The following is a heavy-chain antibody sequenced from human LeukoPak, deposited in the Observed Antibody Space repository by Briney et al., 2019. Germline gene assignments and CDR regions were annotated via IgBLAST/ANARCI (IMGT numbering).Heavy chain of an antibody. V-gene: IGHV4-34*01. CDR1: GGSFSGYY. Sequence: SETLSLTCAVYGGSFSGYYWSWIRQPPGKGLEWIGEINHSGSTNYNPSLKSRVTISVDTSKNQFSLKLSSVTAADTAVYYCARSLGFGEPNDYWGQGTLVTVSS. CDR3: ARSLGFGEPNDY. D-gene: IGHD3-10*01. CDR2: INHSGST. J-gene: IGHJ4*02.